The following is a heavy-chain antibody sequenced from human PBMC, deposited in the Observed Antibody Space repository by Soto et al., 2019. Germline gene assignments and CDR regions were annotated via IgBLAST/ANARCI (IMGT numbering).Heavy chain of an antibody. CDR3: ARQRWRGNTPRYMDV. CDR2: IYYSGST. CDR1: GGSISSYY. J-gene: IGHJ6*03. D-gene: IGHD2-15*01. V-gene: IGHV4-59*08. Sequence: SETLSLTCTVSGGSISSYYWSWIRQPPGKGLEWIGYIYYSGSTNSSPSLKSRVTISVDTSKNQFSLKLTSVTAADTAVYYCARQRWRGNTPRYMDVWGKGTTVTVSS.